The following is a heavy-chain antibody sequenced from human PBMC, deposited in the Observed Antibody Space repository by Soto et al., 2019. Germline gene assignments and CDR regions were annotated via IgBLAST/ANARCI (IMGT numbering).Heavy chain of an antibody. Sequence: SETLSLTCTVSGGSISSGGYYWSWIRQHPGKGLEWIGYIYYSGSTYYNPSLKSRVTISVDTSKNQFSLKLSSVTAADTAVYYCARVESSLAAGDFDYWGQGTLVTVSS. J-gene: IGHJ4*02. CDR3: ARVESSLAAGDFDY. D-gene: IGHD3-3*01. CDR1: GGSISSGGYY. CDR2: IYYSGST. V-gene: IGHV4-31*03.